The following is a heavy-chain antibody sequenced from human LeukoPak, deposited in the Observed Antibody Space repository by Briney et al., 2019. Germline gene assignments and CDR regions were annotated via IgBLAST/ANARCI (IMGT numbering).Heavy chain of an antibody. J-gene: IGHJ4*02. D-gene: IGHD5-18*01. CDR1: GFTFSSYG. Sequence: GGSLRLSCAASGFTFSSYGMTWVRQAPGKGLEWVSTVSSVGVGIYYADSVKGRFTISRDNSMHTLYLQMNSLRADDTAVSYCAKRYSYGSDYFDYWGQGTQVTVSS. V-gene: IGHV3-23*01. CDR2: VSSVGVGI. CDR3: AKRYSYGSDYFDY.